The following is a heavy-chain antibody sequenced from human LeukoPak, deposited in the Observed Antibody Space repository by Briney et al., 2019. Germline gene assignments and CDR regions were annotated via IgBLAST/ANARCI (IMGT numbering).Heavy chain of an antibody. J-gene: IGHJ4*02. Sequence: GASVKVSCKASGYTFTGYYMHWVRQAPGQGLDWMGWINPNSGGTNYAQKFQGRVTMTRDTSISTAYMELSRLRSDDTAVYYCARGPLRVDTAMVSGLGDYWGQGTLVTVSS. V-gene: IGHV1-2*02. CDR1: GYTFTGYY. D-gene: IGHD5-18*01. CDR2: INPNSGGT. CDR3: ARGPLRVDTAMVSGLGDY.